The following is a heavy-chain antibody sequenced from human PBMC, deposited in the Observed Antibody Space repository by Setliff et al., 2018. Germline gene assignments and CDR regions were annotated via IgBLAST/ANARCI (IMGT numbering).Heavy chain of an antibody. CDR2: MNPNTGGT. J-gene: IGHJ5*02. Sequence: ASVKVSCKASGYTFTGYYMHWVRQAPGQGLEWMGWMNPNTGGTTYAQAFQARITMTRDTSISTAYMELSRLRSDDTAVYYCARVLFGDLFSWFDPWGQGTLVTVSS. CDR3: ARVLFGDLFSWFDP. V-gene: IGHV1-2*02. CDR1: GYTFTGYY. D-gene: IGHD3-10*02.